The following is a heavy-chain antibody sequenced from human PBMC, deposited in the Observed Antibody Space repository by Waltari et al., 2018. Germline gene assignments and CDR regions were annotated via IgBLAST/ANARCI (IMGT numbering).Heavy chain of an antibody. CDR1: GASISSSNYD. Sequence: QLQLQESGPGLVKPSETLSLTCSVSGASISSSNYDWGWIRQPPGKGLEWIGSMFNGGSTYYNPSLKSRVTISVDTSKNQFSLRLNSVTAADTAIYYCARHGYSGGWFDPWGQGTLVTVSS. CDR2: MFNGGST. CDR3: ARHGYSGGWFDP. D-gene: IGHD4-17*01. V-gene: IGHV4-39*01. J-gene: IGHJ5*02.